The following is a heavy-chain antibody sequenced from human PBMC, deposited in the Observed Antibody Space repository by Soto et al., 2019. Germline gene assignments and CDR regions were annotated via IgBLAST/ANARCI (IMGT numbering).Heavy chain of an antibody. CDR1: GFTFSSYT. CDR3: XXQGEDTPMVTEY. V-gene: IGHV3-23*01. J-gene: IGHJ4*02. CDR2: IXXSXXXX. D-gene: IGHD5-18*01. Sequence: EVQLLESGGGLVQPGGSLRVSCAASGFTFSSYTMSWVRQAPGKGLEWVSIIXXSXXXXXXXDXVKXRFTXXRDNSKXXXXXXXXXXXXXXXXXXXXXXQGEDTPMVTEYWGQGTVVTVSS.